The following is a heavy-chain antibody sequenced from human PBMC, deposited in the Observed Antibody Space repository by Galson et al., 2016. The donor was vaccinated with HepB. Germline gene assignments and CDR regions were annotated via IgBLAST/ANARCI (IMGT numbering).Heavy chain of an antibody. CDR2: VYWDDDK. J-gene: IGHJ4*02. CDR1: GFSLRTRGVG. Sequence: PALVKPPQTLTLTCAFSGFSLRTRGVGVIWIRRPPGKALEWLAHVYWDDDKRYNPSLKTRLTITRDASKNQVVLTMTNMDPVDTATYYCARSGMVAKIWGFLGGTGSFDYWGQGTLVTVSS. V-gene: IGHV2-5*02. D-gene: IGHD5-12*01. CDR3: ARSGMVAKIWGFLGGTGSFDY.